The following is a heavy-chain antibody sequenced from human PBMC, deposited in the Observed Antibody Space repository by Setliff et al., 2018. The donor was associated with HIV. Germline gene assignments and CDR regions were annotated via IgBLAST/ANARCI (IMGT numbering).Heavy chain of an antibody. J-gene: IGHJ5*02. CDR2: TNTHNGNT. V-gene: IGHV1-18*03. Sequence: ASVKVSCKASGYIFTTFGFSWVRQAPGQGLEWMGWTNTHNGNTHYAQRFQGRVTMTRDTSTTTAYMELRSLRSDDMAVYYCARATGAADLWGQGTKVTVSS. CDR3: ARATGAADL. CDR1: GYIFTTFG. D-gene: IGHD6-13*01.